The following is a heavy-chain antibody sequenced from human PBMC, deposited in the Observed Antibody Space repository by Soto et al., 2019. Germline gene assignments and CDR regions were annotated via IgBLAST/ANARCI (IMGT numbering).Heavy chain of an antibody. V-gene: IGHV1-46*03. D-gene: IGHD6-13*01. CDR1: GYTFTSYY. CDR2: ISPSSGGT. Sequence: QVQLVQSGAEVKKPGASVRVSCKASGYTFTSYYIHWVRQAPGHGPEWMGMISPSSGGTDYAQKFQRRVTMTRDTATSTVYMELSSLRSEDTAVYYCTRSIITTAGTDAFDLWGQGTLVTGSS. J-gene: IGHJ3*01. CDR3: TRSIITTAGTDAFDL.